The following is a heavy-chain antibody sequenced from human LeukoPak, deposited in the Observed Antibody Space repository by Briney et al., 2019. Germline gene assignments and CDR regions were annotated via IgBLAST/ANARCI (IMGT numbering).Heavy chain of an antibody. CDR3: ARDRDAEEESLAYCGGDCSHDAFDI. V-gene: IGHV3-7*01. CDR2: IKQDGSEK. Sequence: GGSLRLSCAASGFTFSSYWMSWVRQAPGKGLEWVANIKQDGSEKYYVDSVKGRFTISRDNAKNSLYLQMNSLRAEDTAVYYCARDRDAEEESLAYCGGDCSHDAFDIWGQGTMVTVSS. D-gene: IGHD2-21*02. CDR1: GFTFSSYW. J-gene: IGHJ3*02.